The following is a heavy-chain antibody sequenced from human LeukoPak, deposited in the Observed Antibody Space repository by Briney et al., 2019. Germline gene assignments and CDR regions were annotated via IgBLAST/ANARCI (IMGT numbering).Heavy chain of an antibody. D-gene: IGHD4-17*01. V-gene: IGHV4-34*01. CDR1: GGSFSGYY. Sequence: SETLSLTCAVYGGSFSGYYWSWIRQPPGKGLEWIGEINHSGSTNYNPSLKSQVTISVDTSKNQFSLKLSSVTAADTAVYYCARGRLRRRLAARKSPGFDYWGQGTLVTVSS. CDR2: INHSGST. CDR3: ARGRLRRRLAARKSPGFDY. J-gene: IGHJ4*02.